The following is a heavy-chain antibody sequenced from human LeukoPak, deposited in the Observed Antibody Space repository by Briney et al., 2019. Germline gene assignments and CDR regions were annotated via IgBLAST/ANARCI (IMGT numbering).Heavy chain of an antibody. CDR2: ISYDGSNK. CDR3: ARATYYYDSSGYGEYYFDY. CDR1: GFTFSSYG. D-gene: IGHD3-22*01. Sequence: GGSLRLSCAASGFTFSSYGMHWVRQAPGKGLEWVAVISYDGSNKYYADSVKGRFTISRDNAKNSLYLQMNSLRAEDTAVYYCARATYYYDSSGYGEYYFDYWGQGTLVTVSS. J-gene: IGHJ4*02. V-gene: IGHV3-30*03.